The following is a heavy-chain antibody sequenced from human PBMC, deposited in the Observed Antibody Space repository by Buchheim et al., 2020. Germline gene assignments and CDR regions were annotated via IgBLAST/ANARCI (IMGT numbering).Heavy chain of an antibody. V-gene: IGHV4-59*01. CDR1: GGSISSYY. CDR3: ARSSRFLEWLLGMDV. Sequence: QVQLQESGPGLVKPSETLSLTCTVSGGSISSYYWSWIRQPPGKGLEWIGYIYYSGSTNYNPSLKSRVTISVDTSKNQFPLKLSSVTAADTAVYYCARSSRFLEWLLGMDVWGQGTT. J-gene: IGHJ6*02. D-gene: IGHD3-3*01. CDR2: IYYSGST.